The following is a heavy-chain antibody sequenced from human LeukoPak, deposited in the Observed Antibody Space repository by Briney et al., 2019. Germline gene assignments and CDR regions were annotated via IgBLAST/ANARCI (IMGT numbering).Heavy chain of an antibody. V-gene: IGHV3-23*01. J-gene: IGHJ4*02. Sequence: GGSLRLSCAASGFTFSSYAMSWVRQAPGKGLEWVSAISGSGGSTYYADSVKGRFTISRDNSKNTLYLQMNSLRAEDTAVYYCAKDQARRYSGGRPPYYFDYWGQGTLVTVSS. CDR1: GFTFSSYA. CDR2: ISGSGGST. CDR3: AKDQARRYSGGRPPYYFDY. D-gene: IGHD6-19*01.